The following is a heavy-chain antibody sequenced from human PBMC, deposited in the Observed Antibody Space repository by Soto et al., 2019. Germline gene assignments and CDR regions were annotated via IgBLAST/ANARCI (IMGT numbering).Heavy chain of an antibody. CDR2: IYYSGST. CDR3: ARTLTGMPSDAFDI. CDR1: GGSISSSSYY. J-gene: IGHJ3*02. Sequence: QLQLQESGPGLVKPSETLSLTCTVSGGSISSSSYYWGWIRQPPGKGLEWIGSIYYSGSTYYNPSLKRRVTISVDTSKNQFSLKLSSVTAADTAVYYCARTLTGMPSDAFDIWGQGTMVTVSS. D-gene: IGHD1-20*01. V-gene: IGHV4-39*01.